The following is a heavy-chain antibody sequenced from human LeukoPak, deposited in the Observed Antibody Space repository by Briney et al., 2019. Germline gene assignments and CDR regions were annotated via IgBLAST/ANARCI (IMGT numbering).Heavy chain of an antibody. CDR3: AGGPWDFDF. J-gene: IGHJ4*02. D-gene: IGHD1-26*01. CDR1: GFSVSRNY. V-gene: IGHV3-66*01. CDR2: LYSSGNT. Sequence: PGGSLGLSCAASGFSVSRNYWSWVRQAPGKGLQWVSVLYSSGNTFYADSVKGRFTISRDNSMNTLFLQMTSLGAEDTAMYYCAGGPWDFDFWGQGTQVTVSS.